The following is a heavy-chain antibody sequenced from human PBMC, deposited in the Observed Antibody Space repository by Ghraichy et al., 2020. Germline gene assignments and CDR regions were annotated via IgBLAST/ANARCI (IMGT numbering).Heavy chain of an antibody. CDR2: ISWNSGSI. CDR1: GFTFDDYA. J-gene: IGHJ4*02. V-gene: IGHV3-9*01. CDR3: AKDFGTYYDFWSGYYDY. Sequence: SLRLSCAASGFTFDDYAMHWVRQAPGKGLEWVSGISWNSGSIGYADSVKGRFTISRDNAKNSLYLQMNSLRAEDTALYYCAKDFGTYYDFWSGYYDYWGQGTLVTVSS. D-gene: IGHD3-3*01.